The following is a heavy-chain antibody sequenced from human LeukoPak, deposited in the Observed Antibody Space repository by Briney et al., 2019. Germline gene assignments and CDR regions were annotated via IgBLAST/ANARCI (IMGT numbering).Heavy chain of an antibody. J-gene: IGHJ4*02. Sequence: GGSLRLSCAASGFTFSSYGMSWVRQAPGKGLEWVSAISGSGGSTYYADSVKGRFTISRDNSKNTLYLQMNSLRAEDTAVYYCAKGDDILTGYYTSLDYWGQGTLVTVSS. CDR1: GFTFSSYG. CDR2: ISGSGGST. D-gene: IGHD3-9*01. V-gene: IGHV3-23*01. CDR3: AKGDDILTGYYTSLDY.